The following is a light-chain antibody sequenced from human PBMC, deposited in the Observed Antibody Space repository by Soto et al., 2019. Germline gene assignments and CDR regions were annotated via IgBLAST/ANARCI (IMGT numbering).Light chain of an antibody. CDR1: SSNIGSNY. CDR3: AAWDDSLSGVV. J-gene: IGLJ2*01. Sequence: QAVVTQPPSASGTPGQRVTISCSGSSSNIGSNYVYCYQQLPGTAPKLLIYRNNQRPSRVPDRFSGSKSGTSASLAISGLRSEDEADYYCAAWDDSLSGVVFGGGTKLTVL. CDR2: RNN. V-gene: IGLV1-47*01.